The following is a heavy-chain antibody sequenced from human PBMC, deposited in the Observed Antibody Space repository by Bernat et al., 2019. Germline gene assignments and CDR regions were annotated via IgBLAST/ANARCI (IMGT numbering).Heavy chain of an antibody. J-gene: IGHJ3*02. V-gene: IGHV3-21*01. CDR2: ISSSSSYI. Sequence: VQLVESGGGLVKPGGSLRLSCAASGFTFSSYSMNWVRQAPGKGLEWVSSISSSSSYIYYADSVKGRFTISRDNAKNSLYLQMNSLRAEDTAVYYCARDLRDIVVVVAVPDAFDIWGQGTMVTVSS. D-gene: IGHD2-15*01. CDR3: ARDLRDIVVVVAVPDAFDI. CDR1: GFTFSSYS.